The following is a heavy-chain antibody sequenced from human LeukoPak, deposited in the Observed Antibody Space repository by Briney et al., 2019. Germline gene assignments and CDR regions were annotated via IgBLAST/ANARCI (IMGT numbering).Heavy chain of an antibody. J-gene: IGHJ5*02. CDR2: ISPGDSGI. CDR1: GYSFTNFW. V-gene: IGHV5-51*01. D-gene: IGHD3-16*01. Sequence: GESLKISCKGSGYSFTNFWIGWVRQMPGRGLEWMGVISPGDSGIRYSPSFQGQVTISVDKSISTAYLQWSSLKASDSAMYYCAAGGASAPWGQGTLVTVSS. CDR3: AAGGASAP.